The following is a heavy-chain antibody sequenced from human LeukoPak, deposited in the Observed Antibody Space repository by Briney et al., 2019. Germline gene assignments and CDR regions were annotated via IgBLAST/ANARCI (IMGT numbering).Heavy chain of an antibody. CDR2: IISILSIA. D-gene: IGHD3-22*01. CDR1: GGTFSSYP. CDR3: VRGAVRGLTMIVGDFDY. J-gene: IGHJ4*02. V-gene: IGHV1-69*04. Sequence: GSSVKVSCKASGGTFSSYPITWVRQAPGQGLEWMGRIISILSIAKYAQKFQGRVTITADKPTSTAYMEVISLRSEDTAVYYCVRGAVRGLTMIVGDFDYWGQGTLVTVSS.